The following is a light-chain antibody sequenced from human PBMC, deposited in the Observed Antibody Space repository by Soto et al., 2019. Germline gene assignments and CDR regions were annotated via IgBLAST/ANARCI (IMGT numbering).Light chain of an antibody. CDR2: DVS. CDR1: SSDVGGYNY. J-gene: IGLJ2*01. V-gene: IGLV2-14*01. Sequence: QSVLTQPASVSGSPGQSITISCTRTSSDVGGYNYVSWYQQHPGKAPKLMIYDVSNRPSGVSNRFSGSKSGNTASLTISGLQAEDEADYYCSSYTSSSTPVVFGGGTKLTVL. CDR3: SSYTSSSTPVV.